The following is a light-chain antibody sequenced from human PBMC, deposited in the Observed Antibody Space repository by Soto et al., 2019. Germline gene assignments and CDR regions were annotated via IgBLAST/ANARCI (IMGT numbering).Light chain of an antibody. Sequence: EIVMTQSPATLSVSPGERATLSCRASQSVSSNLAWYQQQPGQAPRLLIYGASTRATGFPARFSGSGSGTEFTLTISSLQSEDFAVYYWQQYNNWPLTFGGGTKVEIK. J-gene: IGKJ4*01. CDR2: GAS. V-gene: IGKV3-15*01. CDR3: QQYNNWPLT. CDR1: QSVSSN.